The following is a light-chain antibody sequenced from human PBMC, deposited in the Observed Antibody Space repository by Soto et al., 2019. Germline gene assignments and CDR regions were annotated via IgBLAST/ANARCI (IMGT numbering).Light chain of an antibody. CDR1: ESVGSN. V-gene: IGKV3-15*01. CDR3: HQYDNWIT. J-gene: IGKJ4*02. Sequence: EVVMTQSPATLSVSPGERATLSCRASESVGSNLAWYQQKPGQAPRLLIYGASTRATGIPARFSGSGSGTEFTLTISSLQYEDFAVYYCHQYDNWITFGRGTKVEIK. CDR2: GAS.